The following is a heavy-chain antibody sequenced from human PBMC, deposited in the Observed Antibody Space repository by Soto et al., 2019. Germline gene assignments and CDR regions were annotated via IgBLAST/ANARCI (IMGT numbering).Heavy chain of an antibody. CDR2: IHFSGTI. V-gene: IGHV4-30-4*08. J-gene: IGHJ4*02. CDR3: ASGGDAYKAGY. D-gene: IGHD2-21*01. Sequence: QVQVQESGPGLVKPSQTLSLTCTVSGGSLSSGDRYWSWIRQLPGKGLEWIGCIHFSGTIYYNPSLKSRVSISVDTSQNQFSLRLTSVTATDTAIYYCASGGDAYKAGYWGQGTLVTDSS. CDR1: GGSLSSGDRY.